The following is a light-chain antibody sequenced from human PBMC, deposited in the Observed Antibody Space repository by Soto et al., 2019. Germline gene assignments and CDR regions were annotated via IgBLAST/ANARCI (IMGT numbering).Light chain of an antibody. CDR1: QGISNY. CDR2: DAS. J-gene: IGKJ1*01. CDR3: QQYSYYRT. V-gene: IGKV1D-13*01. Sequence: IQMTQSPSSLSASVGDRVTITCRASQGISNYLAWYQQKPGKVPELLIYDASTLENGVPSRFSGSGSGTEFTLTISSLQPDDSATYYCQQYSYYRTFGQGTKVEIK.